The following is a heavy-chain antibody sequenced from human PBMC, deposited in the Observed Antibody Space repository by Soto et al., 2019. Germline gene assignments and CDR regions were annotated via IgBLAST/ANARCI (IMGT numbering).Heavy chain of an antibody. CDR2: IIPILDKA. CDR1: GGTFSTST. D-gene: IGHD5-12*01. V-gene: IGHV1-69*08. J-gene: IGHJ4*02. CDR3: ARDSPIGSTFSGYDAIDH. Sequence: QVQLVQSGAEVKKPGSSVKVSCKASGGTFSTSTFSWVRQAPGQGLEWMGRIIPILDKADYTQKFEDRVAITAEQSTSTAYMELSNRRSEDTAVYFCARDSPIGSTFSGYDAIDHWGQGTLVTVSS.